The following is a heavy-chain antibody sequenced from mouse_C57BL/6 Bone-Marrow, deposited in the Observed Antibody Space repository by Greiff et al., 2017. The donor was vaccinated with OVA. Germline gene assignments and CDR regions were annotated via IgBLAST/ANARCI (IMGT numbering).Heavy chain of an antibody. CDR3: ARRGTTVVAPFDY. J-gene: IGHJ2*01. CDR1: GFTFSSYT. Sequence: DVMLVESGGGLVKPGGSLKLSCEASGFTFSSYTMSWVRQTPEKRLEWVATISGGGGNTYYTESVRGRFTISRDNAKNTLYLQMSSLRSEDTALYYCARRGTTVVAPFDYWGQGTTLTVSS. V-gene: IGHV5-9*01. CDR2: ISGGGGNT. D-gene: IGHD1-1*01.